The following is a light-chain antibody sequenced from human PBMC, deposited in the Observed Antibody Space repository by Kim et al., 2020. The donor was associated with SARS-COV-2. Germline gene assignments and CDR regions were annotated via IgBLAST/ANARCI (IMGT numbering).Light chain of an antibody. CDR1: PHGETNF. V-gene: IGKV3-20*01. J-gene: IGKJ5*01. CDR3: QQYASSPIT. CDR2: GAA. Sequence: SPGGMAILSSQPRPHGETNFLVWCQLKPGQAPRLLLYGAANRANSVPGRFGGGGSGTDFTLTISRLEPDDFAVYFCQQYASSPITFFQGTRLGIK.